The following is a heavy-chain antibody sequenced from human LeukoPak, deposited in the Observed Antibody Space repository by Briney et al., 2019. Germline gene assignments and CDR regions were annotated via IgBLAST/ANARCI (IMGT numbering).Heavy chain of an antibody. Sequence: GGSLRLSCAASGFTFTTYAMSWVRQAPGRGLEWVSYISSGSSTTYYADSVKGRFTISRDNAKNSLYLQVNSLRDEDTAVYYCARGRGLTLSYHYFDYWGQGTLVTVSS. V-gene: IGHV3-48*02. D-gene: IGHD3-10*01. CDR2: ISSGSSTT. J-gene: IGHJ4*02. CDR1: GFTFTTYA. CDR3: ARGRGLTLSYHYFDY.